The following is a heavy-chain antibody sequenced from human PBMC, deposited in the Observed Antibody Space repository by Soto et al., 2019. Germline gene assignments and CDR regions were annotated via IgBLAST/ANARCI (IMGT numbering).Heavy chain of an antibody. CDR1: GFTFSSYA. CDR3: AKDPVSGYDFGNDYVWGSYRSPNSQ. Sequence: PGGSLRLSCAASGFTFSSYAMSWVRQAPGKGLEWVSAISGSGGSTYYADSVKGRFTISRDNSKNTLYLQMNSLRAEDTAVYYCAKDPVSGYDFGNDYVWGSYRSPNSQGGQGTLVTVSS. D-gene: IGHD3-16*02. J-gene: IGHJ4*02. CDR2: ISGSGGST. V-gene: IGHV3-23*01.